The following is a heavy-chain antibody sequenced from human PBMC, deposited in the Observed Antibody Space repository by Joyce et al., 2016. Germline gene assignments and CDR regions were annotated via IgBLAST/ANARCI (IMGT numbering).Heavy chain of an antibody. CDR1: GDSINNGDYY. V-gene: IGHV4-39*07. J-gene: IGHJ3*01. CDR2: LHEATTT. CDR3: AREFSMIIDVFEL. D-gene: IGHD3-22*01. Sequence: QVQLQESGPGLVKPSETLSLTCTVSGDSINNGDYYWAWHRQPPGKGLDWIGSLHEATTTYYNPVLKSRMFMSVDTSNNQFSLKVDSVTAADTAVYYCAREFSMIIDVFELWGLGTLVTVSS.